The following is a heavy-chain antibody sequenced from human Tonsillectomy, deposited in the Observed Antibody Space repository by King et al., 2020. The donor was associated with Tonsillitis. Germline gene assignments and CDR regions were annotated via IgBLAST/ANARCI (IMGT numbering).Heavy chain of an antibody. Sequence: VQLVESGAEVKKPGASVKVSCKASGYTFTTYSMHWVRQAPGQGLDGMGIINPNGGSTNYEQRFQGRVTMTGDTSTSTVYMELSSLRSEDTAVYYCTRVGPTTDYWGQGTLVTVSS. D-gene: IGHD5-12*01. CDR1: GYTFTTYS. CDR2: INPNGGST. J-gene: IGHJ4*02. CDR3: TRVGPTTDY. V-gene: IGHV1-46*03.